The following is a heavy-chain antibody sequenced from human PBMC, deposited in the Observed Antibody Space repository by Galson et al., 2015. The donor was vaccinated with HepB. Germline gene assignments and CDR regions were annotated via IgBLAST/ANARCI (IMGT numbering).Heavy chain of an antibody. Sequence: SVKVSCKASGYTFTSYYMHWVRQAPGQGLEWMGIINPSGGSTSYAQKLQGRVTMTRDTSTSTVYMELSSLRSEDTAVYYCARDATISGYYYDSSGYHHFDYWGQGTLVTVSS. CDR1: GYTFTSYY. D-gene: IGHD3-22*01. J-gene: IGHJ4*02. CDR3: ARDATISGYYYDSSGYHHFDY. V-gene: IGHV1-46*04. CDR2: INPSGGST.